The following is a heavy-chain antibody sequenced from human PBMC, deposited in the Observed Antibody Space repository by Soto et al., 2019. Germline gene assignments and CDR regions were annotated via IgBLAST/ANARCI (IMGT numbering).Heavy chain of an antibody. Sequence: AASVKVSCKASGYTFTGYYMHWVRQAPGQGLEWMGWINPNSGGTNYAQKFQGRVTMTRDTSISTAYMELSRLRSDDTAVYYCAREMATIGNYFDHWGQGTLVTVSS. J-gene: IGHJ4*02. CDR3: AREMATIGNYFDH. CDR2: INPNSGGT. V-gene: IGHV1-2*02. D-gene: IGHD5-12*01. CDR1: GYTFTGYY.